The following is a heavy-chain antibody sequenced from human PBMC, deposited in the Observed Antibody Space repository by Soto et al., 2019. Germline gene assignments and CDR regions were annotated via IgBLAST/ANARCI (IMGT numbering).Heavy chain of an antibody. J-gene: IGHJ4*02. D-gene: IGHD2-8*01. CDR1: GGPFSDYS. CDR3: ARDPYYCTNSGLGVVDY. Sequence: QVQLVQSGAEVTKPGSSVKVSCKASGGPFSDYSINWVRQAPGQGLEWMGGIIPIFATPTYAQKFQGRVTITADKTTSTAYMELSNLRSEDTAIYFCARDPYYCTNSGLGVVDYWGQGTLVTVTS. CDR2: IIPIFATP. V-gene: IGHV1-69*06.